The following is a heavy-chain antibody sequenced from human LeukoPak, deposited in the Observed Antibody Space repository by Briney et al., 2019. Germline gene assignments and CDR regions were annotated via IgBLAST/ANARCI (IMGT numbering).Heavy chain of an antibody. D-gene: IGHD3-22*01. J-gene: IGHJ4*02. Sequence: PSETLSLTCSVSGGSVSSGNYYWSWIRQPPGKGLEWIGYIYYSGSTNYNPSLKSRVTISVDTSKNQFSLKLSSVTAADTAMYYCARDPSGYFNYWGQGTLATVSS. CDR1: GGSVSSGNYY. CDR2: IYYSGST. CDR3: ARDPSGYFNY. V-gene: IGHV4-61*01.